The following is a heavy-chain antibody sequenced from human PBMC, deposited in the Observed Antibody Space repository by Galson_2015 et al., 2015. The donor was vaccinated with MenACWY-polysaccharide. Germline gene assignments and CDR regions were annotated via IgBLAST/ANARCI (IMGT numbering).Heavy chain of an antibody. Sequence: SLRLSCAASGFNFSIYVMTWVRQAPGKGLEWVSAISSGSDSAYYTDSVKGRATISRGNSKDTLHLQMDSLRPEDTAVYYCVKGGWADYWGQGTLVTVSS. J-gene: IGHJ4*02. CDR2: ISSGSDSA. V-gene: IGHV3-23*01. CDR1: GFNFSIYV. CDR3: VKGGWADY. D-gene: IGHD1-26*01.